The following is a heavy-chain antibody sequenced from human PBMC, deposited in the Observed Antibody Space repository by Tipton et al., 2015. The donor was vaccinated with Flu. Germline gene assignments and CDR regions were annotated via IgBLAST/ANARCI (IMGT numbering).Heavy chain of an antibody. CDR1: GGSISSSTDY. V-gene: IGHV4-39*07. CDR3: ATTTYYYGSGSHDY. Sequence: TLSLTCIVSGGSISSSTDYWGWIRQPPGKGLEWIGTIYYGGTTYYNPSLKSRVAISLDTFKNQFSLKLTSVTAADTAVYYCATTTYYYGSGSHDYWGQGTLVTVSS. D-gene: IGHD3-10*01. J-gene: IGHJ4*02. CDR2: IYYGGTT.